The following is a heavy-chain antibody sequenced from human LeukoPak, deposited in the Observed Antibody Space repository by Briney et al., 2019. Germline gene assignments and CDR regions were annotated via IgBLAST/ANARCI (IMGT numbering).Heavy chain of an antibody. CDR3: ASPRYYYDSSGYSPYYFDY. CDR1: GGSISSSSYY. CDR2: IYYSGST. J-gene: IGHJ4*02. Sequence: SETLSLTCTVSGGSISSSSYYWGWIRQPPGKGLEWIGSIYYSGSTYYNPSLKSRVTISVDTSKNQFSLKLSSVTAADTAVYYCASPRYYYDSSGYSPYYFDYWGQGTLVTVSS. V-gene: IGHV4-39*07. D-gene: IGHD3-22*01.